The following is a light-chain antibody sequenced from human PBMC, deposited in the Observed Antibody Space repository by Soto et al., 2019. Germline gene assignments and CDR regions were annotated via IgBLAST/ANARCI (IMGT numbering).Light chain of an antibody. Sequence: DIVMTQSPDSLAVSLGERATINCKSSQSVLYSSKNKNYLSWYQQKPGQPPKLLIYWASTRESGVPDRFSGSGSGTDFTLTISSLQAEDVAVYYCQQYYRSPWTFGQGTKVEIK. CDR1: QSVLYSSKNKNY. V-gene: IGKV4-1*01. J-gene: IGKJ1*01. CDR3: QQYYRSPWT. CDR2: WAS.